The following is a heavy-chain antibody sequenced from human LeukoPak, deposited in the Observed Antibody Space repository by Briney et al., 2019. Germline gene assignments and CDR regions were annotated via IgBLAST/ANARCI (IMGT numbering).Heavy chain of an antibody. Sequence: PGGSLRLSCAASGFTFSSYAMSWVRQAPGKGLEWVSAVGGSGGSTYYADSVKGRFTISRDNSKNTLHLQMSSLRAEDTAVYYCARAGYYDISISFYFDYWGQGTLVTVSS. V-gene: IGHV3-23*01. CDR1: GFTFSSYA. D-gene: IGHD3-22*01. CDR3: ARAGYYDISISFYFDY. CDR2: VGGSGGST. J-gene: IGHJ4*02.